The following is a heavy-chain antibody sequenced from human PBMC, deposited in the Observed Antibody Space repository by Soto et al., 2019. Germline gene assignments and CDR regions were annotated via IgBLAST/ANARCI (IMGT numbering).Heavy chain of an antibody. V-gene: IGHV3-48*01. CDR2: ISSSSSTI. Sequence: GGSLRLSCAASGFTFSNAWMNWVRQAPGKGLEWVSYISSSSSTIYYADSVEGRFTISRDNAKKTLYLQMNNPRAEDTAVYHCARMGFSGGGYLSYYYYGMDVWGQGTTVTVSS. CDR1: GFTFSNAW. J-gene: IGHJ6*02. D-gene: IGHD2-15*01. CDR3: ARMGFSGGGYLSYYYYGMDV.